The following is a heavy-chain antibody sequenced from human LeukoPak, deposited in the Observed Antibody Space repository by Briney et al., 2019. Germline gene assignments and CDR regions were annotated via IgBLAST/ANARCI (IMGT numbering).Heavy chain of an antibody. CDR1: GFTFSSYA. J-gene: IGHJ4*02. CDR2: ISGSGGST. V-gene: IGHV3-23*01. D-gene: IGHD2-8*01. Sequence: GGSLRLSCAASGFTFSSYAMSWVRQAPGKGLEWVSAISGSGGSTYYADSVKGRFTISRDNSKNTLYLQMNSLRAEDTAVYYCAKEEVVLMVYAIPSQIDYWGQGTLVTVSS. CDR3: AKEEVVLMVYAIPSQIDY.